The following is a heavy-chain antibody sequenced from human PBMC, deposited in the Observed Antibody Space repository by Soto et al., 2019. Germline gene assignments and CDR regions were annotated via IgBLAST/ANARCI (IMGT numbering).Heavy chain of an antibody. CDR2: IYYSGST. Sequence: SETLSLTCTVSGGSISSGGYYWSWIRQHPGKGLEWIGYIYYSGSTYNNPSLKSRVTISVDTSKNQFSLKLSSVTAADTAVYYCARELIETTVTIYYYGMDVWGQGTTVTVSS. CDR1: GGSISSGGYY. CDR3: ARELIETTVTIYYYGMDV. D-gene: IGHD4-17*01. V-gene: IGHV4-31*03. J-gene: IGHJ6*02.